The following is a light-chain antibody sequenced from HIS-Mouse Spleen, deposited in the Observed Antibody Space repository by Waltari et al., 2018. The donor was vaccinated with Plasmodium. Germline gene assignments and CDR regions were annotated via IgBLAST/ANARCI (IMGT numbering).Light chain of an antibody. CDR2: EGS. J-gene: IGLJ3*02. CDR3: CSYAGSSTFV. Sequence: QSALTQPASVSGSPGQSITISCTGTSSDVGRYNLFLWYQQHPGKAPQLMIYEGSKRPSGVSNRFSGSKSGNTASLTISGLQAEDEADYYCCSYAGSSTFVFGGGTKLTVL. V-gene: IGLV2-23*03. CDR1: SSDVGRYNL.